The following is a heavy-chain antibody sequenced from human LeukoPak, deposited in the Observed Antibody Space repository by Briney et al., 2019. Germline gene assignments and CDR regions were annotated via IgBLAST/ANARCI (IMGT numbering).Heavy chain of an antibody. CDR2: IYYSGST. J-gene: IGHJ6*02. D-gene: IGHD3-10*01. CDR1: GGSISSGDYY. Sequence: SETLSLTCTVSGGSISSGDYYWSWIRQPPGKGLEWIGYIYYSGSTNYNPSLKSRVTISVDTSKNQFSLKLSSVTAADTAVYYCARDLRTYYYGSGSLPYYYYGMDVWGQGTTVTVSS. V-gene: IGHV4-61*08. CDR3: ARDLRTYYYGSGSLPYYYYGMDV.